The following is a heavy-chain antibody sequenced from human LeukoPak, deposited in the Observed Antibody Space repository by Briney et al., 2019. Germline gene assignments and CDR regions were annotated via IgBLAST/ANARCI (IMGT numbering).Heavy chain of an antibody. CDR2: IIPIFGTA. D-gene: IGHD3-22*01. Sequence: GASVKVSCKASGGTFSSYAISWVRQAPGQGLEWMGGIIPIFGTANYAQKFQGRVTITADKSTSTAYMELRSLRADDTAVYYCARVTDYYDSSGYPPGYYYYMDVWGKGTTVTISS. J-gene: IGHJ6*03. CDR1: GGTFSSYA. CDR3: ARVTDYYDSSGYPPGYYYYMDV. V-gene: IGHV1-69*06.